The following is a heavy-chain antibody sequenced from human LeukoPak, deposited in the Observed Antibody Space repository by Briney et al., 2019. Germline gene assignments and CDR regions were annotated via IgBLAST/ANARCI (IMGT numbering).Heavy chain of an antibody. CDR3: ARAVAGTFHYYYYGMDV. D-gene: IGHD6-19*01. J-gene: IGHJ6*02. V-gene: IGHV4-59*01. Sequence: SGTLSLTCTVSGGSISSYYWSWIRQPPGKGLEWIGYIYYSGSTNYNPSLKSRVTISVDTSKNQFSLKLSSVTAADTAVYYCARAVAGTFHYYYYGMDVWGQGTTVTVSS. CDR2: IYYSGST. CDR1: GGSISSYY.